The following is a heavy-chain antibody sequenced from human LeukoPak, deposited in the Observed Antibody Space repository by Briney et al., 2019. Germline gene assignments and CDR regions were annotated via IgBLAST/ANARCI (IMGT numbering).Heavy chain of an antibody. V-gene: IGHV1-2*02. CDR1: GYTFTGYY. J-gene: IGHJ5*02. D-gene: IGHD2-15*01. CDR2: INPNSGGT. Sequence: ASVPVSCKASGYTFTGYYMQWVREAPGQGLEWVGWINPNSGGTNYAQTFQGRVTMTRDTSISTAYMELSRLRSDDTAVYYCARAVVVVVAATLWFDPWGQGTLVPVSS. CDR3: ARAVVVVVAATLWFDP.